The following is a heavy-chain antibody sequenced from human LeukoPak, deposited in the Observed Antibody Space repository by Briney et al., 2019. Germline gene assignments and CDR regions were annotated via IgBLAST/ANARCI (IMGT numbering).Heavy chain of an antibody. CDR1: GFTFSSYS. V-gene: IGHV3-21*04. CDR3: ARDTTVTTYYMDV. D-gene: IGHD4-17*01. J-gene: IGHJ6*03. Sequence: GGSLRLSCAASGFTFSSYSMNWVRQAPGKGLEWVSSISSSSSYIYYADSVKGRFTISRDNAKNSLYLQMNSLRAEDTALYYCARDTTVTTYYMDVWGKGTTVTVSS. CDR2: ISSSSSYI.